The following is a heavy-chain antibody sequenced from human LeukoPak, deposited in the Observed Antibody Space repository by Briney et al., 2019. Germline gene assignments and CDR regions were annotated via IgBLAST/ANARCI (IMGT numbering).Heavy chain of an antibody. CDR1: GNSVSSNSAA. J-gene: IGHJ5*02. D-gene: IGHD6-19*01. CDR2: TYYRSKWYN. Sequence: SQTLSRTCAICGNSVSSNSAAWNWSRKSPSRGLEWLGRTYYRSKWYNDYAVSVKSRITINPDTSKNQFSLQLNSVTPEDTAVYYCAMTPGIAVAGTRASWFDPWGQGTLVTVSS. CDR3: AMTPGIAVAGTRASWFDP. V-gene: IGHV6-1*01.